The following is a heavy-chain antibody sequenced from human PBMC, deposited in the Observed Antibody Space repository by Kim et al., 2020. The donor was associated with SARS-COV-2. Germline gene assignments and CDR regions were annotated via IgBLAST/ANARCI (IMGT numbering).Heavy chain of an antibody. D-gene: IGHD2-15*01. V-gene: IGHV4-59*08. CDR1: GGSISGSF. CDR3: ARRACSGAACHQDV. J-gene: IGHJ4*02. CDR2: IYYSGST. Sequence: SETLSLTCIVSGGSISGSFCSWVRQPPGKGLEWIGYIYYSGSTNYTSNNSPHKSRATMSINTSEQQFLLKVNSVTAADTADYYAARRACSGAACHQDVWGQGTLVTVSS.